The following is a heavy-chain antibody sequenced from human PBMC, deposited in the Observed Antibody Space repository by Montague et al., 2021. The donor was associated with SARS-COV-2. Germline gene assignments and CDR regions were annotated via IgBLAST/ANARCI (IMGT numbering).Heavy chain of an antibody. V-gene: IGHV3-23*01. CDR2: ISGSGGST. D-gene: IGHD3-22*01. CDR3: RGGNYYDGISDY. J-gene: IGHJ4*02. CDR1: GFTFSSYA. Sequence: SLRLSCAASGFTFSSYAMSWVRQAPGKGLEWVSVISGSGGSTYYADSVKGRFTISRDNSKNTLYLQMNSLRAEDTAVYYCRGGNYYDGISDYWGQGTLVTVSS.